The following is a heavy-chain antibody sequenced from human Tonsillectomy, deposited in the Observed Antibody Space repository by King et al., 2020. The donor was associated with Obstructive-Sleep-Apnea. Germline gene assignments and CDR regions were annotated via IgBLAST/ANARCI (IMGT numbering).Heavy chain of an antibody. D-gene: IGHD3-10*01. CDR1: GGSISSYY. Sequence: QVQLQESGPGLVKPSETLSLTCTVSGGSISSYYWSWIRQPAGKGLEWIGRIHTSGSTNYNPPLKSRVTVSVDTSKNKFSLKLRSVTAADTAVYYCAREWASVVRGIIENHYYYGMDVWGQGTTVTVSS. CDR2: IHTSGST. V-gene: IGHV4-4*07. CDR3: AREWASVVRGIIENHYYYGMDV. J-gene: IGHJ6*02.